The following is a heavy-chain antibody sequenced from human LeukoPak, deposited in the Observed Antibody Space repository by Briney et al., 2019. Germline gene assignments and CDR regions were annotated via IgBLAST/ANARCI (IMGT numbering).Heavy chain of an antibody. CDR3: ARPYYYDSRIDP. D-gene: IGHD3-22*01. CDR1: GGSISSYY. CDR2: MYYSGST. V-gene: IGHV4-59*08. Sequence: SETLSLTCTVSGGSISSYYWSWIRQPPGKGLEWIGYMYYSGSTYYNPSLKSRVTISVDTSKNQFSLKLSSVTAADTAVYYCARPYYYDSRIDPWGQGTLVTVSS. J-gene: IGHJ5*02.